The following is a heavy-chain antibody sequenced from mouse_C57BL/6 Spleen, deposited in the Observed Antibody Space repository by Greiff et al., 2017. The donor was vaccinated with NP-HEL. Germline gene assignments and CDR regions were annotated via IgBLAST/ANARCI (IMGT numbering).Heavy chain of an antibody. CDR2: ISNLAYSI. CDR3: ARQLRPPYAMDY. J-gene: IGHJ4*01. Sequence: VESGGGLVQPGGSLKLSCAASGFTFSAYGMAWVRQAPRKRPEWVAFISNLAYSIYYADTVTGRFTISRGNAKNTLYLEMSSLRSEDTAMYYCARQLRPPYAMDYWGQGTSVTVSS. V-gene: IGHV5-15*01. CDR1: GFTFSAYG. D-gene: IGHD3-2*02.